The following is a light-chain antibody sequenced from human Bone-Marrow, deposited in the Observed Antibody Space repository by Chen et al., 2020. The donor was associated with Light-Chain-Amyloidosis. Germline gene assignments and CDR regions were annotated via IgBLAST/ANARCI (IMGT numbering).Light chain of an antibody. CDR3: QSADSSGTYEVI. Sequence: SYELTPPPSVSVSPGQTARITCSGDDLPTKYAYWYQQKPGPAPVLVIHRDTERPSGISERVSGCSSGTTATFTISGVQAEDEADYHCQSADSSGTYEVIFGGGTKLTVL. CDR1: DLPTKY. V-gene: IGLV3-25*03. CDR2: RDT. J-gene: IGLJ2*01.